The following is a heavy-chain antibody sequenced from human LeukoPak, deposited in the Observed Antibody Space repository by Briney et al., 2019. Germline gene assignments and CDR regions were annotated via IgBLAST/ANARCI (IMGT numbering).Heavy chain of an antibody. D-gene: IGHD5-12*01. CDR3: AKVDIVATIDAGRLVDY. V-gene: IGHV3-30*18. J-gene: IGHJ4*02. Sequence: GSLRLSCAASGFTFSSYGMQWFRQAPDPGLEWVAAISNDGSNKYYADSVKGRFTISRDNSKNTLYLQMNSLRAEDTAVYHCAKVDIVATIDAGRLVDYWGQGTLVTVSS. CDR1: GFTFSSYG. CDR2: ISNDGSNK.